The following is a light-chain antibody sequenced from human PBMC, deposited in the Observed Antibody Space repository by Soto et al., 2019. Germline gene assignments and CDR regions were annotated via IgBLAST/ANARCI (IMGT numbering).Light chain of an antibody. CDR3: HQYNNWPPKDT. CDR1: HSVSSN. CDR2: GAS. J-gene: IGKJ2*01. V-gene: IGKV3-15*01. Sequence: EIVMTQSPATLSVSPGERTTLSCRASHSVSSNLAWYQQKPGQAPRLLIYGASTRATGIPARFSGSGSGTEFTLTFSSLQSEDFAVYYCHQYNNWPPKDTFGQGTKLEIK.